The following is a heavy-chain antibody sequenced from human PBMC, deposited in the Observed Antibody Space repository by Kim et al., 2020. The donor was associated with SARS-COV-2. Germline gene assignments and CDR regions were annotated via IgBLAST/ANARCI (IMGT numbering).Heavy chain of an antibody. CDR3: ARVVIAARRGAFDI. CDR1: GFTFSSYA. V-gene: IGHV3-30-3*01. Sequence: GGSLRLSCAASGFTFSSYAMHWVRQAPGKGLEWVAVISYDGSNKYYADSVKGRFTISRDNSKNTLYLQMNSLRAEDTAVYYCARVVIAARRGAFDIWGQG. D-gene: IGHD6-6*01. CDR2: ISYDGSNK. J-gene: IGHJ3*02.